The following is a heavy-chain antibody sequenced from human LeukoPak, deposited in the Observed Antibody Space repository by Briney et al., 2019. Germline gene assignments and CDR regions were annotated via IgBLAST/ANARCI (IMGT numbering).Heavy chain of an antibody. V-gene: IGHV4-59*01. J-gene: IGHJ3*02. CDR3: ARVGPTGNAFDI. D-gene: IGHD3-10*01. CDR1: GGSISSYY. Sequence: SETLSLTCTVSGGSISSYYWSWIRQPPGKRLEWIGYISDSGSTNYNPSLKSRVTISVDTSKNQFSLKLSSVTAADTAVYYCARVGPTGNAFDIWGQGTMVTVSS. CDR2: ISDSGST.